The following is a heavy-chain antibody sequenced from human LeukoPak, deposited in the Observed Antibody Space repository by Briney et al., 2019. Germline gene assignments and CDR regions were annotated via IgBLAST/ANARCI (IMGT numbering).Heavy chain of an antibody. CDR2: INHSGST. Sequence: SETLSLTCAVYGGSFSGYYWSWIRQPPGKGLEWIGEINHSGSTNYNPSLKSRVTISVDTSKNQFSLKLSSVTAADTAVYYCARGIVVVVAATNYYMDVWGKGTTVTVSS. CDR1: GGSFSGYY. CDR3: ARGIVVVVAATNYYMDV. J-gene: IGHJ6*03. D-gene: IGHD2-15*01. V-gene: IGHV4-34*01.